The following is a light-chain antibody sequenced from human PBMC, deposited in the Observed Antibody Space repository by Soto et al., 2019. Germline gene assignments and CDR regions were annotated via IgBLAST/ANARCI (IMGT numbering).Light chain of an antibody. Sequence: QSVLTQPASVSGSPGQSITISCTGTSSDVGAYNFVSWHQQHPGKAPKLMIYSVYDRPSGISYRFSGSKSGNTASLTISGLQGEDEADYYCSAYTVSRTYVLGTGTKVTVL. J-gene: IGLJ1*01. CDR3: SAYTVSRTYV. V-gene: IGLV2-14*03. CDR2: SVY. CDR1: SSDVGAYNF.